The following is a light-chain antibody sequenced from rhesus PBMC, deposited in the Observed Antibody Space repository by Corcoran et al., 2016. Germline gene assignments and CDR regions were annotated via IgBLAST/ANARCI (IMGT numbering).Light chain of an antibody. V-gene: IGKV1-21*01. CDR3: RQYNSAPWT. Sequence: DIQMTQSPSSLSASVGDRVTITCRASQGISSWLAWYQQKPGKAPKVLIYKASRLESGVPSRFSGSGSGTEFTLPISSLPPEDFSTYSCRQYNSAPWTFGQWTKVDIK. CDR1: QGISSW. J-gene: IGKJ1*01. CDR2: KAS.